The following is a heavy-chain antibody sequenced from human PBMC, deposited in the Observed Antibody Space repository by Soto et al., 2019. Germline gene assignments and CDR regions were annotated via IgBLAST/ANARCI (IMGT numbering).Heavy chain of an antibody. CDR1: GFTFSSYA. CDR2: LSGSGVST. Sequence: PGGSLRLSCAASGFTFSSYAMTWVRQAPGKGLEWVSALSGSGVSTYYADSVKGRFTISRDNSKNTLYLQMNSLRAEDTAVYYCAKDFPPQTMVRGVINYFDYWGQGTLVTVSS. CDR3: AKDFPPQTMVRGVINYFDY. V-gene: IGHV3-23*01. J-gene: IGHJ4*02. D-gene: IGHD3-10*01.